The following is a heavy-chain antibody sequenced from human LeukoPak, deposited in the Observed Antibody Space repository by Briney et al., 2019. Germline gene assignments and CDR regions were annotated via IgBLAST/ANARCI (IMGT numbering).Heavy chain of an antibody. CDR2: IYYSGST. Sequence: PSETLSLTCTVSGGSISSYYWSWIRQPPGKGLGWIGYIYYSGSTNYNPSLKSRVTISVDTSKNQFSLKLSSVTAADTAVYYCARQAVADAFDIWGQRTMVTVSS. J-gene: IGHJ3*02. D-gene: IGHD6-19*01. V-gene: IGHV4-59*01. CDR3: ARQAVADAFDI. CDR1: GGSISSYY.